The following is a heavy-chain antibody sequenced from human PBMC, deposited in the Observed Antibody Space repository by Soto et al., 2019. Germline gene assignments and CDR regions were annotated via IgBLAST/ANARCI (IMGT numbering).Heavy chain of an antibody. CDR3: ARSLGPIFDWWFDP. Sequence: PSETLSLTCTVSGGSISSGGYYWSWIRQHPGKGLEWIGYIYYSGSTYYNPSLKSRVTISVDTSKNQFSLKLSSVTAADTAVYYCARSLGPIFDWWFDPWGQGTLVTVSS. V-gene: IGHV4-31*03. J-gene: IGHJ5*02. D-gene: IGHD3-3*01. CDR1: GGSISSGGYY. CDR2: IYYSGST.